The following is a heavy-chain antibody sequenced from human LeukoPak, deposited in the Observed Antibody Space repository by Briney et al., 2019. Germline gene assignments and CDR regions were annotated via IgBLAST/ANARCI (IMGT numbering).Heavy chain of an antibody. CDR2: ISGSGGST. D-gene: IGHD6-13*01. CDR3: AKESGYSSSWYGNYFDY. J-gene: IGHJ4*02. V-gene: IGHV3-23*01. Sequence: GGSLRLFCAASGFTFRSYAMSWVRQAPGEGLEWVSGISGSGGSTYYAASVKGRFTISRDNSKNTLYLQMNSLRAEDTAVYYCAKESGYSSSWYGNYFDYWGQGTLVTVSS. CDR1: GFTFRSYA.